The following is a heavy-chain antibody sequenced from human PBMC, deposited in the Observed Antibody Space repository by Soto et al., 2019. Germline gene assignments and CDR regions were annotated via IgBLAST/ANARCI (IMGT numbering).Heavy chain of an antibody. V-gene: IGHV1-18*01. Sequence: QVHLVQSGAEVKNPGASVKVSCKASGYTFTNYGISWVRQAPGQGLEWMGWIAVNSGNTYSAQKVQGRLTMTTDTSTSTAYMELRSLESDDTPVYYCARATTATTYGGYWGQGTLVTVSS. CDR2: IAVNSGNT. J-gene: IGHJ4*02. CDR1: GYTFTNYG. CDR3: ARATTATTYGGY. D-gene: IGHD4-17*01.